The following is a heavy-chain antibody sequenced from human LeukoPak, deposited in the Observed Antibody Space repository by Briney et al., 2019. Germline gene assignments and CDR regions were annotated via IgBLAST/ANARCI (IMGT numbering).Heavy chain of an antibody. J-gene: IGHJ6*02. CDR2: IYTSGST. V-gene: IGHV4-61*02. CDR1: GGSISSGSYY. CDR3: ARDGEITIFGVGYYYGMDV. D-gene: IGHD3-3*01. Sequence: SETLSLTCTVSGGSISSGSYYWSWIRQPAGKGLEWIGRIYTSGSTNYNPSLKSRVTISVDTSKNQFSLKLSSVTAADTAVYYCARDGEITIFGVGYYYGMDVWGQGTTVTVSS.